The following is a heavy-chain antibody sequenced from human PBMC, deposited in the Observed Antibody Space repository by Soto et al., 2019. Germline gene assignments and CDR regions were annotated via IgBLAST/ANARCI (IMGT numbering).Heavy chain of an antibody. V-gene: IGHV1-18*04. CDR3: AREFGYYDSSGYWFDP. Sequence: EASVKVSCKASGYTFTSYGISWVRQAPGQGLEWMGWISAYNGNTNYAQKLQGRVTMTTDTSTSTAYMELRSLRSDDTAVYYCAREFGYYDSSGYWFDPWGQGTLVTVSS. D-gene: IGHD3-22*01. CDR1: GYTFTSYG. CDR2: ISAYNGNT. J-gene: IGHJ5*02.